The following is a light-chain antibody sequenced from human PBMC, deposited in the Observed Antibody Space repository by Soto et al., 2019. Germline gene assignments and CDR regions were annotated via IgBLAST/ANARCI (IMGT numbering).Light chain of an antibody. Sequence: IVLTQSPGTLSLSPGERVTLSCRASQSVSYHVAWYQQKPGQTPRLVIYDASSRASGIPARFSGSRSGTEFSLTISGLQSEDFGVYYCQQYNSWLTFGGGTRVDI. CDR3: QQYNSWLT. CDR1: QSVSYH. J-gene: IGKJ4*01. CDR2: DAS. V-gene: IGKV3-15*01.